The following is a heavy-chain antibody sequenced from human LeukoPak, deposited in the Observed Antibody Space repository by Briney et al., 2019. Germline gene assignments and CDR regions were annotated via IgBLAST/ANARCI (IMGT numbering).Heavy chain of an antibody. CDR1: GYTFTSHF. V-gene: IGHV1-46*01. D-gene: IGHD3-10*01. J-gene: IGHJ6*03. Sequence: WASVKVSCKASGYTFTSHFMHWVRQAPGQGLEWMGIINPRGGSTSYTQKFQGRVTMTRNTSISTAYMELSSLRSEDTAVYYCARGRYGSGSYYPQSAPYYYYYYMDVWGKGTTVTISS. CDR2: INPRGGST. CDR3: ARGRYGSGSYYPQSAPYYYYYYMDV.